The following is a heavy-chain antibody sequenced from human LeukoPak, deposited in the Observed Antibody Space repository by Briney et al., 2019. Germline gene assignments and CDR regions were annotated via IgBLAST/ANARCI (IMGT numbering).Heavy chain of an antibody. D-gene: IGHD6-6*01. CDR3: ARKPMSSSSWLMDAFDI. Sequence: KSGGSLRLSCAASGFTFSSHWMHWVRQAPGKGLEWVSSISSSSSYIYYADSVKGRFTISRDNAKNSLYLQMNSLRAEDTAVYYCARKPMSSSSWLMDAFDIWGQGTMVTVSS. CDR2: ISSSSSYI. V-gene: IGHV3-21*01. CDR1: GFTFSSHW. J-gene: IGHJ3*02.